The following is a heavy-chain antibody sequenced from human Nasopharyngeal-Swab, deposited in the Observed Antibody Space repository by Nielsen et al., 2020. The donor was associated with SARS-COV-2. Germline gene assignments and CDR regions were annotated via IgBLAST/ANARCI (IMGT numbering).Heavy chain of an antibody. CDR1: GFTFSSYD. Sequence: GESLKISCAASGFTFSSYDMHWVRQATGKGLEWVSAIGTAGDTYYPSSVKGRFTISRENAKNSLYLQMNSLRAGDTAVYYCARERKGAYYYYGMDVWGQGTTVTVSS. CDR3: ARERKGAYYYYGMDV. J-gene: IGHJ6*02. D-gene: IGHD3-16*01. CDR2: IGTAGDT. V-gene: IGHV3-13*01.